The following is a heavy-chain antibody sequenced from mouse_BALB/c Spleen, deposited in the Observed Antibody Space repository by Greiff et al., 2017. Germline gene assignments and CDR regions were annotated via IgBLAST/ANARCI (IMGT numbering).Heavy chain of an antibody. Sequence: VQLKESGPSLAKPSQTLSLTCSVSGDSFTSCYWHWIRQFPGHKLEYMGYISYSGSTYYNPSLKSRISIARDTSKNQYYLQLNSVTTEDTATYCCARKSKGKYWYFDVGGAGTAVTVS. J-gene: IGHJ1*01. CDR1: GDSFTSCY. CDR2: ISYSGST. CDR3: ARKSKGKYWYFDV. V-gene: IGHV3-8*02. D-gene: IGHD2-1*01.